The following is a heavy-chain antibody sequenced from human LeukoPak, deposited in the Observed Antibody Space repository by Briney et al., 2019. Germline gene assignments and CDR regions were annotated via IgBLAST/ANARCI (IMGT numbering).Heavy chain of an antibody. V-gene: IGHV3-23*01. CDR1: GFTFSNYA. CDR3: AKALRYFDWLLYDAFDI. Sequence: PGGSLRLSCAASGFTFSNYAMSWVRQAPGKGLEWVSAISGSGGSTYYADSVKGRFTISRDNSKNTLYLQMNSLRAEDTAVYYCAKALRYFDWLLYDAFDIWGQGTMVTVSS. D-gene: IGHD3-9*01. CDR2: ISGSGGST. J-gene: IGHJ3*02.